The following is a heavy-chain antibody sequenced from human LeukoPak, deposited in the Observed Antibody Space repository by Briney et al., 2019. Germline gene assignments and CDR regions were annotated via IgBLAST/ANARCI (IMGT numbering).Heavy chain of an antibody. CDR1: GGSISSSSYY. J-gene: IGHJ4*02. V-gene: IGHV4-39*07. D-gene: IGHD1-14*01. Sequence: SETLSLTCTVSGGSISSSSYYWGWIRQPPGTGLEWIGSIYYSGSTYYNPSLKSRVTISVDTSKNQFSLKLSSVTAADTAVYYCARARSGIPDYWGQGTLVTVSS. CDR2: IYYSGST. CDR3: ARARSGIPDY.